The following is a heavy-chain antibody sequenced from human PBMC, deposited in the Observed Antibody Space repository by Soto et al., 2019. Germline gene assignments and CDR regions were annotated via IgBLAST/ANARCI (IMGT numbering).Heavy chain of an antibody. CDR3: ASRDPDIVVVVALVSGGMDV. CDR2: INLSAGST. Sequence: ASVKVSCKASGHTFTSYYMHWVRQAPGQGLEWIGIINLSAGSTSYAQKFQGRVTITRDTSTSTVYMDMSSLRSEDTAVYYCASRDPDIVVVVALVSGGMDVWGQGTTVTVSS. CDR1: GHTFTSYY. J-gene: IGHJ6*02. D-gene: IGHD2-15*01. V-gene: IGHV1-46*01.